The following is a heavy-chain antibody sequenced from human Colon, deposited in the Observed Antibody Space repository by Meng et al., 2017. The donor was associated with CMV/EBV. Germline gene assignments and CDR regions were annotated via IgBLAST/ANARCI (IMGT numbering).Heavy chain of an antibody. CDR1: GFTFSSYS. Sequence: GESLKISCAASGFTFSSYSMNWVRQAPGKGLEWVSSISSSSSYIYYADSVKGRFTISRDNAKNSLYLQMNSLRAEDTAVYYCARDGGYSAIRNWFDSWGQGTLVTVSS. D-gene: IGHD5-12*01. CDR3: ARDGGYSAIRNWFDS. V-gene: IGHV3-21*01. J-gene: IGHJ5*01. CDR2: ISSSSSYI.